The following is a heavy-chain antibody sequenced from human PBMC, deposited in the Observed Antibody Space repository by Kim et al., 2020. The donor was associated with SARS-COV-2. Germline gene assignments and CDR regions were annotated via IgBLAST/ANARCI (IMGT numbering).Heavy chain of an antibody. D-gene: IGHD3-3*01. V-gene: IGHV1-18*01. Sequence: ASVKVSCKTSGYTFTTYGITWVRQAPGQGLEWMGWISTYNGNTNYAQNLQGRVTMTTDTSTSTAYMELRSLRYDDTAVYYCARSRTSWRADYWGQGTLVT. CDR1: GYTFTTYG. CDR2: ISTYNGNT. J-gene: IGHJ4*02. CDR3: ARSRTSWRADY.